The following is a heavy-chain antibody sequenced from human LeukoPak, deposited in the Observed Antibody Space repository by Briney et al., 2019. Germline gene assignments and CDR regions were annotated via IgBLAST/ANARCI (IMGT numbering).Heavy chain of an antibody. J-gene: IGHJ5*02. CDR3: GRDPTTVTTRGDWFDP. CDR2: ISAYNGNT. D-gene: IGHD4-17*01. V-gene: IGHV1-18*01. CDR1: GYTFTSYG. Sequence: SVKVSCKASGYTFTSYGISWVRQPPGQGLEWMGWISAYNGNTNYAQKLQGRVTMTTDTSTSTAYMELRRLRSYETDVYYCGRDPTTVTTRGDWFDPWGEGTLVTVSS.